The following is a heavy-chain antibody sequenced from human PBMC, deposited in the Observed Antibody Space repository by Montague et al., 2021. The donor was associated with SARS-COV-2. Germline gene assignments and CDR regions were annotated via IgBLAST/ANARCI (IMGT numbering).Heavy chain of an antibody. D-gene: IGHD1-1*01. Sequence: SETLSLTCKVSGGSISSYYWSWIRQSPGKGLEWIGYVHYTGSTKYNPSLKTRVTLSLDTPKNHFSLKLSSVTAADTAVYYCARAQNTCFIANCVNYFEVWGLGALVTVSS. CDR3: ARAQNTCFIANCVNYFEV. V-gene: IGHV4-59*01. CDR1: GGSISSYY. CDR2: VHYTGST. J-gene: IGHJ4*02.